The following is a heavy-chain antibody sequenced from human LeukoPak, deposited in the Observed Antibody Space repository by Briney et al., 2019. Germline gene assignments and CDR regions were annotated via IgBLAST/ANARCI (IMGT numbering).Heavy chain of an antibody. CDR3: ARASPRGSYLYY. J-gene: IGHJ4*02. CDR2: IYRSGST. CDR1: GGSISSNTW. D-gene: IGHD1-26*01. Sequence: PSETLSLTCAVSGGSISSNTWWSWVRQPPGQGLEWIGEIYRSGSTKYNPSLKSRVSMSVDKSKNQFFLNLSSVTAADTAVYYCARASPRGSYLYYWGQGTLVTVSS. V-gene: IGHV4-4*02.